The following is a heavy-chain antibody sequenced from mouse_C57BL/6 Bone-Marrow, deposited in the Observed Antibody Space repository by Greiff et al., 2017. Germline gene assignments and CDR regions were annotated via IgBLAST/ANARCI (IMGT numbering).Heavy chain of an antibody. CDR3: ARRPLDY. V-gene: IGHV5-6*01. Sequence: EVQVVESGGDLVKPGGSLKLSCAASGFTFSSYGMSWVRQTPDKRLEWVATISSGGSYTYYPDSVKGRFTISRDNAKNTLYLQMSSLKSEDTAMYYCARRPLDYWGQGTTLTVSS. CDR2: ISSGGSYT. J-gene: IGHJ2*01. CDR1: GFTFSSYG.